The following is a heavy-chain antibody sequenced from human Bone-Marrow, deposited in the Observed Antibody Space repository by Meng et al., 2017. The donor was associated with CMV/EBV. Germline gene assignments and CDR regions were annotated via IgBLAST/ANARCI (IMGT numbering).Heavy chain of an antibody. CDR2: IYYSGST. CDR3: ARGRGSYYGSGSYLS. Sequence: SEPLSLTCTVSGGSISSSSYYWGWIRQPPGKGLEWIGSIYYSGSTYYNPSLKSRVTISVDTSKNQFSLKLSSVTAADTAVYYCARGRGSYYGSGSYLSWGQGTLVTVSS. CDR1: GGSISSSSYY. D-gene: IGHD3-10*01. V-gene: IGHV4-39*07. J-gene: IGHJ4*02.